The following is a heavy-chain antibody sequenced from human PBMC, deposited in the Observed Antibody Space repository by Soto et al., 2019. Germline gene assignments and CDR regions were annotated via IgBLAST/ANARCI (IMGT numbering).Heavy chain of an antibody. Sequence: QVQLVESGGGVVQPGRSLRLSCAASGFTFSSYGMHWVRQAPGKGLEWVAVIWYDGSNKYYADSVKGRFTISRDNSKNTLYLQMNCLRAEDTAVYYCARGIAVSDPLDYWGQGTLVTVSS. CDR2: IWYDGSNK. CDR1: GFTFSSYG. CDR3: ARGIAVSDPLDY. D-gene: IGHD6-19*01. J-gene: IGHJ4*02. V-gene: IGHV3-33*01.